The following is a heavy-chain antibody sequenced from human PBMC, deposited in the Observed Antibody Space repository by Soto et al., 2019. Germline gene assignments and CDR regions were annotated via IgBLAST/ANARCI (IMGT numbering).Heavy chain of an antibody. Sequence: QVQLVESGGGVVQPGRSLRLSCAASGFTFSSYGIHWVRQAPGKGLEWVAVISYDGSNKYYADSVKGRFTISRDNSKNTLYLQMNSLRAEDTAVYYCAKSYDSSAYFDYWGQGTLVTVSS. J-gene: IGHJ4*02. CDR1: GFTFSSYG. CDR2: ISYDGSNK. CDR3: AKSYDSSAYFDY. V-gene: IGHV3-30*18. D-gene: IGHD3-22*01.